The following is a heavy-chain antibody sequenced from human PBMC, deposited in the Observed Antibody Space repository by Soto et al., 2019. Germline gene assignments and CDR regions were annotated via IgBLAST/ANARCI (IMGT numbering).Heavy chain of an antibody. V-gene: IGHV1-46*01. J-gene: IGHJ5*02. CDR1: GYIFINYY. Sequence: GASVKVSCKASGYIFINYYIHWVRQAPGHGLEWMAIINPTGGSTNYAQKFQGRVTLTMDTSTSTVYMELSSLTSEDTAMYYCARGLHGDYVGINWFDPWGQGTLVTVSS. CDR2: INPTGGST. CDR3: ARGLHGDYVGINWFDP. D-gene: IGHD4-17*01.